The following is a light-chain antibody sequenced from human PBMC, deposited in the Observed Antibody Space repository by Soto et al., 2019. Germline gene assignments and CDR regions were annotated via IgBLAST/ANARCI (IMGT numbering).Light chain of an antibody. CDR2: QVT. Sequence: QSALTQPASVSGSPGQSITISCSGTSSDVGNYNYVSWYQETPGTAPRLIIYQVTNRPSGVSNRFSGSKSGNTASLTISGLQADDEADYYCTSFSTGSSYVIFGGGTKLTVL. V-gene: IGLV2-14*01. CDR1: SSDVGNYNY. CDR3: TSFSTGSSYVI. J-gene: IGLJ2*01.